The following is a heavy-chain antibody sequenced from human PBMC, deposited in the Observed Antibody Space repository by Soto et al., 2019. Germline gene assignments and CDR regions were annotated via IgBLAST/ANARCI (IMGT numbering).Heavy chain of an antibody. CDR1: GYTFTSYG. J-gene: IGHJ3*02. CDR2: ISAYNGNT. CDR3: ARDSGSSGWYNAFDI. D-gene: IGHD6-19*01. V-gene: IGHV1-18*01. Sequence: ASVKVSCKASGYTFTSYGNSWVRQAPGQGLEWMGWISAYNGNTNYAQKLQGRVTMTTDTSTSTAYMELRSLRSDDTAVYYCARDSGSSGWYNAFDIWGQGTMVTVSS.